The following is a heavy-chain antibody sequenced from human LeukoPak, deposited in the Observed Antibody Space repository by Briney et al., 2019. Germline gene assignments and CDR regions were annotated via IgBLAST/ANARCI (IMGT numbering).Heavy chain of an antibody. CDR3: ARGLRVVVVAATPVSYYFDY. CDR2: IYYSGST. CDR1: GGSISSGGYY. D-gene: IGHD2-15*01. V-gene: IGHV4-31*03. J-gene: IGHJ4*02. Sequence: SETLSLTCTVSGGSISSGGYYWSWIRQHPGKGVEWIGYIYYSGSTYYNPSLKSRVTISVDTSKNQFSLKLSSVTAADTAVYYCARGLRVVVVAATPVSYYFDYWGQGTLVTVSS.